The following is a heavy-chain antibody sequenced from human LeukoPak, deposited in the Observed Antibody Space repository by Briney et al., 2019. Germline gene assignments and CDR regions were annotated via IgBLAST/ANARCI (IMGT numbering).Heavy chain of an antibody. Sequence: SETLSLTCAVYGGSFSGYYWSWIRQPPGKGLEWIGEINHSGSTNYNPSLKSRVTISVDTSKNQFSLKLSSVTAADTAVYYCARGRCSGGSCYSSRYYYYMDVWGKGTTVTVSS. D-gene: IGHD2-15*01. V-gene: IGHV4-34*01. CDR1: GGSFSGYY. CDR2: INHSGST. CDR3: ARGRCSGGSCYSSRYYYYMDV. J-gene: IGHJ6*03.